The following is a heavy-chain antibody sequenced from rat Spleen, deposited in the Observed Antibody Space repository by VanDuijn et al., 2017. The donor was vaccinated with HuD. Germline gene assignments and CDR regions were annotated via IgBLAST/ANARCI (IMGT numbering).Heavy chain of an antibody. CDR1: GFSLTSYS. Sequence: QVQLKESGPGLVQPSQTLSLTCTVSGFSLTSYSVNWVRQPPGKGLEWIGAIWSGGGTDYNSILKSRLSISRDTSKNQVFLKMNSLQTDDTGTYYCTRDTSEGWFAYWGQGTLVTVSS. J-gene: IGHJ3*01. D-gene: IGHD1-11*01. CDR2: IWSGGGT. CDR3: TRDTSEGWFAY. V-gene: IGHV2-15*01.